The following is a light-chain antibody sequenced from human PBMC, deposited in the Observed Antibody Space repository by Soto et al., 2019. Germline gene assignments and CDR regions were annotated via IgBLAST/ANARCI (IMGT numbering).Light chain of an antibody. Sequence: DIQMTQSPSSLSASVGDRVTITCQASQDINTYLNWYQQKPVKAPMLLIYDASKLETGFPSRFSGGGSGTDFTLTCTSLQPEDIATYFCQNYDNLMLTFGGGTKVEL. J-gene: IGKJ4*01. CDR3: QNYDNLMLT. CDR2: DAS. V-gene: IGKV1-33*01. CDR1: QDINTY.